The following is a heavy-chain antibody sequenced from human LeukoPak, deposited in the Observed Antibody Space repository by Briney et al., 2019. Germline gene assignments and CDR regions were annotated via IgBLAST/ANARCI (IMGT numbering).Heavy chain of an antibody. J-gene: IGHJ3*02. CDR1: GFTFSSYS. Sequence: GGSLRLSCAASGFTFSSYSMNWVRQAPGKGLEWVSSISSSSSYIYYADSVKGRFTISRDNSKNTLYLQMNSLRAEDTAVYYCAKGGVGYSYGPWGAFDIWGQGTMVTVSS. CDR3: AKGGVGYSYGPWGAFDI. D-gene: IGHD5-18*01. CDR2: ISSSSSYI. V-gene: IGHV3-21*04.